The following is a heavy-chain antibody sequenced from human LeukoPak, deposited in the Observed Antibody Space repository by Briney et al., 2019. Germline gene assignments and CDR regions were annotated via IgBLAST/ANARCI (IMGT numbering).Heavy chain of an antibody. Sequence: GASVKVSCKTSGYSFTAFYIHWVRQAPGQGLEWMGWIHPRRGDTNYAQKFQGRVTMTRDTSISTAYLDLSSLRSDDTAVYYCARDGDYGTGSYYRGCIDFWGQGTPVSVST. V-gene: IGHV1-2*02. D-gene: IGHD3-10*01. CDR1: GYSFTAFY. CDR2: IHPRRGDT. J-gene: IGHJ4*02. CDR3: ARDGDYGTGSYYRGCIDF.